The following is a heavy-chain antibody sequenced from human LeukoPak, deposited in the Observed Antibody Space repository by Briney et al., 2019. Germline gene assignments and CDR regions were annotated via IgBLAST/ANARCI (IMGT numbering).Heavy chain of an antibody. Sequence: GGSLRPSCAASGFTVSSNYMSWVRQAPGKGLERVSVIYSGGSTYYADSVKGRFTISRDNSKNTLYLQMNSLRAEDTAVYYCAITIHDILTGYYEDYWGQGTLVTVSS. CDR3: AITIHDILTGYYEDY. D-gene: IGHD3-9*01. V-gene: IGHV3-53*01. CDR1: GFTVSSNY. J-gene: IGHJ4*02. CDR2: IYSGGST.